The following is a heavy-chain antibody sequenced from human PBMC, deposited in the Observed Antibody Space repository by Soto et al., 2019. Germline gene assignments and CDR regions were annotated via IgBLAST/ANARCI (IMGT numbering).Heavy chain of an antibody. CDR3: IREYYYDSSGYGWNAFDI. CDR1: GFTFGDYA. Sequence: GGSLRLSCTASGFTFGDYAMSWFRQAPGKGLEWVGFIRSKAYGGTTEYAASVKGRSTISRDDSKSIAYLQMNSLKTEDTAVYYCIREYYYDSSGYGWNAFDIWGKGKMVTVPS. D-gene: IGHD3-22*01. CDR2: IRSKAYGGTT. J-gene: IGHJ3*02. V-gene: IGHV3-49*03.